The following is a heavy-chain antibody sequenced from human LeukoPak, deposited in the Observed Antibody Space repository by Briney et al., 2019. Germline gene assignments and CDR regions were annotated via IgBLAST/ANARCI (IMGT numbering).Heavy chain of an antibody. CDR3: AGARAARPAGVRY. V-gene: IGHV3-11*04. D-gene: IGHD6-6*01. CDR1: GFTFSDYY. J-gene: IGHJ4*02. CDR2: ISCSGSTI. Sequence: GGSLRLSCAASGFTFSDYYMSWIRQAPGKGLEWVSYISCSGSTIYYADSVKGRFTISRDNAKNSLYLQMNSLRAEDTAVYYCAGARAARPAGVRYWGQGTLVTVSS.